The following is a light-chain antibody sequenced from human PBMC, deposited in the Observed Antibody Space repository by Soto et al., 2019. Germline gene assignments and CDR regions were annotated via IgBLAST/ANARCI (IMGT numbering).Light chain of an antibody. J-gene: IGLJ2*01. V-gene: IGLV1-44*01. CDR3: AAWDASLHGPL. Sequence: QSVLTQPPSSSGTPGQRVTISCSGSSSNIGSNTVNWYQHLPGTAPKVLIYSNNQRPSGVPDRGSGSKSGTSASLAISGLQSEDEADYYCAAWDASLHGPLFGGGTKLTVL. CDR1: SSNIGSNT. CDR2: SNN.